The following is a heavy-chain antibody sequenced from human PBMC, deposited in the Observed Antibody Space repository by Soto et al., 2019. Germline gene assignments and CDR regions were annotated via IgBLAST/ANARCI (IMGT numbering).Heavy chain of an antibody. Sequence: EVQLVESGGGLVQPGGSLRLSCVASGFTFSSYSMVWVRQAPGKGLEWISYIFVTSTTIYYADSVKGRFTVSRDNTQNSLFLLMNSRRAEDTAIYYCARDTDWAFDYWGQGTLVTVPS. J-gene: IGHJ4*02. D-gene: IGHD3-9*01. CDR1: GFTFSSYS. V-gene: IGHV3-48*04. CDR3: ARDTDWAFDY. CDR2: IFVTSTTI.